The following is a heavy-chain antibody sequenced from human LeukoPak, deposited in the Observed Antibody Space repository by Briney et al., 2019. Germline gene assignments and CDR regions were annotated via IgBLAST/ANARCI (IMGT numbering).Heavy chain of an antibody. D-gene: IGHD5-18*01. V-gene: IGHV1-18*01. CDR3: ARVFFRGKRYSYDQGEFDY. J-gene: IGHJ4*02. CDR2: ISAYNGNT. CDR1: GYTFTSYG. Sequence: ASVKVSCKASGYTFTSYGISWVRQAPGQGLEWMGGISAYNGNTNYAQKLQGRVTMTTDTSTSTAYMELRSLRSDDTAVYYCARVFFRGKRYSYDQGEFDYWGQGTLVTVSS.